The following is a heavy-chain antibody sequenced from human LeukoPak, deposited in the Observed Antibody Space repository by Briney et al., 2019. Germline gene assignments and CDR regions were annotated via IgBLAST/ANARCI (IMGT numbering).Heavy chain of an antibody. V-gene: IGHV4-61*02. CDR2: IYTSGST. CDR3: ARGGSHDSSGYSDY. Sequence: SETLSLTCTVSGGSISSGSYYWSCIRQPAGKGLEWIGRIYTSGSTNYNPSLKSRVTISVDTSKNQFSLKLSSVTAADTAVYYCARGGSHDSSGYSDYWGQGTLVTVSS. D-gene: IGHD3-22*01. CDR1: GGSISSGSYY. J-gene: IGHJ4*02.